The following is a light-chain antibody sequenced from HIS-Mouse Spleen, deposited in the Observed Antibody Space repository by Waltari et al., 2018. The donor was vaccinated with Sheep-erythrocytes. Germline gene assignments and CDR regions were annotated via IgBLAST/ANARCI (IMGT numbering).Light chain of an antibody. Sequence: QSALTQPRSVSGSPGPSVTISCTGTSSDVGGYNYVPWYQQHPGKAPKLMIYDVSKRPSGVPDRFSGSKSGNTASLTISGLQAEDEADYYCCSYAGSYNHVFATGTKVTVL. CDR3: CSYAGSYNHV. V-gene: IGLV2-11*01. CDR1: SSDVGGYNY. CDR2: DVS. J-gene: IGLJ1*01.